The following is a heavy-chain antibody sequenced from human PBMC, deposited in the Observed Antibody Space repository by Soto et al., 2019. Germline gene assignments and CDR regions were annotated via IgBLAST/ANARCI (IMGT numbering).Heavy chain of an antibody. V-gene: IGHV4-34*01. Sequence: PSETLSLICAVYGGSFSGYYWSWIRQPPGKGLEWIGEINHSGSTNYNPSLKSRVTISVDTSKNQFSLKLSSVTAADTAVYYCATTGGYDFWSGYYHSDYFDYWGQGTLVTVSS. J-gene: IGHJ4*02. CDR1: GGSFSGYY. CDR2: INHSGST. CDR3: ATTGGYDFWSGYYHSDYFDY. D-gene: IGHD3-3*01.